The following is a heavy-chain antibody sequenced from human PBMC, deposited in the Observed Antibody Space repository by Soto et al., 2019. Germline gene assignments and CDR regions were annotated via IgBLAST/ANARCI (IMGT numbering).Heavy chain of an antibody. J-gene: IGHJ6*02. CDR3: ARANSSGWYPPLYYYYGMDV. CDR1: GGSISSYY. V-gene: IGHV4-59*01. Sequence: KPSETLSLTWTVSGGSISSYYWSWIRQPPGKGLEWIGYIYYSGSTNYNPSLKSRVTISVDTSKNQFSLKLSSVTAADTAVYYCARANSSGWYPPLYYYYGMDVWGQGTTVTVSS. CDR2: IYYSGST. D-gene: IGHD6-19*01.